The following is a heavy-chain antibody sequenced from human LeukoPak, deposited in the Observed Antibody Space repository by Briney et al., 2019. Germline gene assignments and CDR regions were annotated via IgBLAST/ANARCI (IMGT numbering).Heavy chain of an antibody. CDR2: ISSSGSTI. Sequence: GGSLRLSCAASGFTFSSYEMNWVRQAPGKGLEWVSYISSSGSTIYYADSVKGRFTISRDNAKNSLYLQMNSLRAEDTAVYYCAKVPIDDPPGSGYYWGWYFDYWGQGTLVTVSS. V-gene: IGHV3-48*03. D-gene: IGHD3-22*01. J-gene: IGHJ4*02. CDR3: AKVPIDDPPGSGYYWGWYFDY. CDR1: GFTFSSYE.